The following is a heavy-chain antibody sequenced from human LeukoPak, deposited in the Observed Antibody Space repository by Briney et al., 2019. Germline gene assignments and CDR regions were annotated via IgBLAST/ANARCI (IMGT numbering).Heavy chain of an antibody. CDR1: GGSFSGYY. Sequence: PSETLSLTCAVYGGSFSGYYWGWIRQPPGKGLEWIGEINHSGSTNYNPSLKSRVTISVDTSKDQFSLKLSSVTAADTAVYYCARPTRDYWGQGTLVTVSS. CDR2: INHSGST. J-gene: IGHJ4*02. V-gene: IGHV4-34*01. CDR3: ARPTRDY.